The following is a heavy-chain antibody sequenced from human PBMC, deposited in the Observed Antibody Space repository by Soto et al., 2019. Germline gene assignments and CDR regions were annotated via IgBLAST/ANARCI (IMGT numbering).Heavy chain of an antibody. CDR1: GYSCTSYA. V-gene: IGHV1-3*01. CDR3: ARRIAVSGTITFDY. Sequence: ASVKGSCKASGYSCTSYAMHWVRQAPGQRLEWMGWINAGNGNTKYSQKFQGRVTITRDTSASTAYMELSSLRSEDTAVYYGARRIAVSGTITFDYWGQGTLVTVSS. D-gene: IGHD6-19*01. CDR2: INAGNGNT. J-gene: IGHJ4*02.